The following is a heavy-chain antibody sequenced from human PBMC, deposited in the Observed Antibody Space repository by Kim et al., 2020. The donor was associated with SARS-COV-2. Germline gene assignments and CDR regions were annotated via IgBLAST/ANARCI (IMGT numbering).Heavy chain of an antibody. Sequence: SETLSLTCSVSGDSISIGSYYWGWFRQTPAKGLEWIGSIHFRGSTYLNPSLRSRLSMSVDTSKNQFSLKVRSVTATETAVYFCARHRPLWFGDGADTWGQGILVTVSS. CDR3: ARHRPLWFGDGADT. J-gene: IGHJ5*02. V-gene: IGHV4-39*01. D-gene: IGHD3-10*01. CDR2: IHFRGST. CDR1: GDSISIGSYY.